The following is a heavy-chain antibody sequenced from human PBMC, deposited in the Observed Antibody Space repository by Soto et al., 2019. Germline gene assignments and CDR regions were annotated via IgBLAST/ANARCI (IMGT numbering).Heavy chain of an antibody. J-gene: IGHJ6*02. CDR1: GYTFTSYG. CDR2: ISAYNGNT. D-gene: IGHD1-26*01. CDR3: ARYRALAYFYYYGMDV. Sequence: GASVKVSCKASGYTFTSYGISWVRQAPGQGLGWMGWISAYNGNTNYAQKLQGRVTMTTDTSTSTAYMELRSLGSDDTAVYYCARYRALAYFYYYGMDVWGQGTTVTVSS. V-gene: IGHV1-18*01.